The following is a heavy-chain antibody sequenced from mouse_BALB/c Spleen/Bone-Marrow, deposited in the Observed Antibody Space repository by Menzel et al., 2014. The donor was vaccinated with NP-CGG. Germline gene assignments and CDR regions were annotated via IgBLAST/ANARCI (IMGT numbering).Heavy chain of an antibody. CDR1: GFDFSRYW. Sequence: VQLQQSGGGLVQPGGSLKLSCAASGFDFSRYWMTWVRQAPGKGLEWIGEINPDSSTINYTPSLEDKFIISRDNAKNTLYLQMSKVRSEDTALYYCARPGYYGYQDVWGAGTTVTVSS. CDR2: INPDSSTI. CDR3: ARPGYYGYQDV. V-gene: IGHV4-1*02. D-gene: IGHD1-2*01. J-gene: IGHJ1*01.